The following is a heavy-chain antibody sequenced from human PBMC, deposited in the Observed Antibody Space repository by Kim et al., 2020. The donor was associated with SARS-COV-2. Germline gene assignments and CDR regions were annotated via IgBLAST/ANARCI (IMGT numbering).Heavy chain of an antibody. J-gene: IGHJ5*02. D-gene: IGHD3-10*01. CDR1: GYTFTSYG. CDR2: ISAYNGNT. Sequence: ASVKVSCKASGYTFTSYGISWVRQAPGQGLEWMGWISAYNGNTNYAQKLQGRVTMTTDTSTSTAYMELRSLRSDDTAVYYCARVSMVRGRGWFDPWGQGTLVTVSS. V-gene: IGHV1-18*01. CDR3: ARVSMVRGRGWFDP.